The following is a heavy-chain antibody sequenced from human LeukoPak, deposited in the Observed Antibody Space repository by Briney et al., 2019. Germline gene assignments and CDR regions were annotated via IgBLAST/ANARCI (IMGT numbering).Heavy chain of an antibody. CDR3: ARDSSGYDY. CDR2: IYYSGST. Sequence: SETLSLTCTVSGGSVSSGNYYWSWIRQPPGKGLEWIGYIYYSGSTNYNPSLKSRVTISVDTSKNQFSLKLSSVTAADTAVYYCARDSSGYDYWGQGTLVTVSS. CDR1: GGSVSSGNYY. J-gene: IGHJ4*02. V-gene: IGHV4-61*01. D-gene: IGHD3-22*01.